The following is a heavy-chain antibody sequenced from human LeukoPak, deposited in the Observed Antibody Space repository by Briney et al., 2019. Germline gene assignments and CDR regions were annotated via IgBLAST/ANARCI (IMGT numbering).Heavy chain of an antibody. V-gene: IGHV3-21*01. CDR3: ARVTMDYDSSGYYYYYYYGMDI. J-gene: IGHJ6*02. CDR2: ISSSSSYI. CDR1: GFTFSSYS. D-gene: IGHD3-22*01. Sequence: GGSLRLSCAASGFTFSSYSMNWVRQAPGKGLEWVSSISSSSSYIYYADSVKGRFTISRDNAKNSLYLQMNSLRAEDTAVYYCARVTMDYDSSGYYYYYYYGMDIWGQGTTVTASS.